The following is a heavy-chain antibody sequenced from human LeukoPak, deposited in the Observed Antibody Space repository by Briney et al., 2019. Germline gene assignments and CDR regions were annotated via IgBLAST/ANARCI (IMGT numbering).Heavy chain of an antibody. D-gene: IGHD6-13*01. CDR1: GGSFSGYY. CDR3: ARSSRHRHGGYFQH. J-gene: IGHJ1*01. CDR2: INHSGST. Sequence: SETLSLTCAVYGGSFSGYYWSWIRQPPGKGLEWIGEINHSGSTNYNPPLKSRVAISVDTSKNQFSLKLSSVTAADTAVYYCARSSRHRHGGYFQHWGQGTLVTVSS. V-gene: IGHV4-34*01.